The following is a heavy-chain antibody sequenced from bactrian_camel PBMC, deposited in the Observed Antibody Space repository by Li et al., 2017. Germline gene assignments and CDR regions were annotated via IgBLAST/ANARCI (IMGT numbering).Heavy chain of an antibody. D-gene: IGHD6*01. CDR1: GFSFSNYW. V-gene: IGHV3S1*01. CDR2: IVSGGGST. CDR3: AARPRHVCYSDSWSIYGRSGY. J-gene: IGHJ6*01. Sequence: HVQLVESGGELVQPGGSLTLSCAASGFSFSNYWMYWVRQAPGKGLEWVSSIVSGGGSTYYEDSVKGRFTISRDNTKNTLSLQMSSLKAEDTAVYYCAARPRHVCYSDSWSIYGRSGYWGQGTQVTVS.